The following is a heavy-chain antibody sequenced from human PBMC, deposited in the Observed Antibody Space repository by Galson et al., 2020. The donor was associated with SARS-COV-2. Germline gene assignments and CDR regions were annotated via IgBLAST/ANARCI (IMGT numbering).Heavy chain of an antibody. CDR3: AKGGSGASYCDY. Sequence: QLGESLKISCAATGFAFSTSGMHWVRQAPGKGLEWVAFIRYDGSDKYYADSVKGRFTISRDNSKNTLFLQMNSLRPEDTALFYCAKGGSGASYCDYWGRGTLVTVSS. V-gene: IGHV3-30*02. D-gene: IGHD3-10*01. CDR2: IRYDGSDK. CDR1: GFAFSTSG. J-gene: IGHJ4*02.